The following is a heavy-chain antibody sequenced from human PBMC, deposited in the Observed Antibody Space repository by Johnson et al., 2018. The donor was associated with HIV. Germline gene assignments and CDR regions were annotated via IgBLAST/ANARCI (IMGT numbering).Heavy chain of an antibody. CDR2: IYSGGST. Sequence: VKLVESGGGLVQPGGSLRLSCAASGFTVSSNYMSWVRQAPGKGLEWVSVIYSGGSTYYADSVKGRFTISRDNSKNTLYLQMNSLRAEDTAVYYCAQTTVTRARGAFDIWGQGTMVTVSS. CDR3: AQTTVTRARGAFDI. J-gene: IGHJ3*02. CDR1: GFTVSSNY. V-gene: IGHV3-66*01. D-gene: IGHD4-11*01.